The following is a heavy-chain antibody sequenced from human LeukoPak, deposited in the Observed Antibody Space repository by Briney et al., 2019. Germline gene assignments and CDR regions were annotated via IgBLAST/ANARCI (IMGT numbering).Heavy chain of an antibody. CDR1: GYSFTSYW. CDR2: IYPGDSDT. V-gene: IGHV5-51*01. CDR3: ARLPFKAYYYYYMDI. Sequence: GESLKISCKGSGYSFTSYWIGWVRQMPGKGLEWMGIIYPGDSDTRYSPSFQGQVTISADKSISTAYLQWSSLKASDTAMYYCARLPFKAYYYYYMDIWGKGTTVTVSS. J-gene: IGHJ6*03.